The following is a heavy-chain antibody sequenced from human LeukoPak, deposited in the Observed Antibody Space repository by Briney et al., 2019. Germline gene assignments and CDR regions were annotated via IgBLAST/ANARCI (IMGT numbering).Heavy chain of an antibody. J-gene: IGHJ4*02. CDR1: GGSFSDYY. D-gene: IGHD3-10*01. CDR3: AREAGGGWDYFDY. CDR2: IYYSGST. Sequence: SETLSLTCAVYGGSFSDYYWGWIRQPPGKGLEWIGSIYYSGSTYYNPSLKSRVTMSVDTSKNQFSLKLSSVTAADTAVYYCAREAGGGWDYFDYWGQGTLVTVSS. V-gene: IGHV4-34*11.